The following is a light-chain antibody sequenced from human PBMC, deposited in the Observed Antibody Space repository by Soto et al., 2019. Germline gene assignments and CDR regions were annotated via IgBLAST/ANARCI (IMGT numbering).Light chain of an antibody. Sequence: EIVLTQSPGTLSLSPGDSATLSCRASQSVSSTFLAWYQQKPGQAPRLLIYDASNRATGIPARFSGSGSGTDFTLTISSLEPEDFAVYYCQQRSNWPPERTFGQGTKVDIK. CDR1: QSVSSTF. CDR2: DAS. J-gene: IGKJ1*01. CDR3: QQRSNWPPERT. V-gene: IGKV3-11*01.